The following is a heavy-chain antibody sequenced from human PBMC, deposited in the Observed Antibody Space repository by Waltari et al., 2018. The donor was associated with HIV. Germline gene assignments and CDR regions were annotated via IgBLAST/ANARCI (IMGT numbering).Heavy chain of an antibody. V-gene: IGHV1-24*01. CDR1: GYTVPELA. CDR3: ATGNTIGGDLDY. J-gene: IGHJ4*02. D-gene: IGHD3-16*01. Sequence: QVQPVQSGAEVSQTGASVKVSCKVSGYTVPELAMHWVREAPGKGLECMGGFDPEDGETIDAQKFQGRVTMTEDTSTDTAYMELSSLRSEDTAVYYCATGNTIGGDLDYWGQGTLVTVSS. CDR2: FDPEDGET.